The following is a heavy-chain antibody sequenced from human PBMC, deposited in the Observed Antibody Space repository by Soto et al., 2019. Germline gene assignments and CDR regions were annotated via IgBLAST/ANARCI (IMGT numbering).Heavy chain of an antibody. V-gene: IGHV4-39*01. Sequence: QLQLQESGPGLVKPSETLSLTCTVSGGSISSSSYYWGWIRQPPGKGLEWIGSIYYSGSTYYNPSLKSRVTISVDTSKNQFSLKLSSVTAADTAVYYCASSPWELLGGAYYYYGMDVWGQGTTVTVSS. CDR2: IYYSGST. J-gene: IGHJ6*02. CDR1: GGSISSSSYY. CDR3: ASSPWELLGGAYYYYGMDV. D-gene: IGHD1-26*01.